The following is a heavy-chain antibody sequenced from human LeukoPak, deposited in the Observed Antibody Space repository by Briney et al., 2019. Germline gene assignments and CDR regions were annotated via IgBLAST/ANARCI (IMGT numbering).Heavy chain of an antibody. J-gene: IGHJ4*02. V-gene: IGHV3-30*18. Sequence: GRSLRLSCAASGITFSNYGMHWVRQAPGKGLEWVAVISYDGSHKYYADSVKGRFTISRDTSKNTLYLQMNSLRAEDTAVCYCAKDGPGYSAYDLDYWGQGTLVIVPS. CDR3: AKDGPGYSAYDLDY. CDR2: ISYDGSHK. D-gene: IGHD5-12*01. CDR1: GITFSNYG.